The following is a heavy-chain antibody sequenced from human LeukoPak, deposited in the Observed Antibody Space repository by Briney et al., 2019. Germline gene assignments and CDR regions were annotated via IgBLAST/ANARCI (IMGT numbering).Heavy chain of an antibody. V-gene: IGHV3-23*01. J-gene: IGHJ4*02. Sequence: GGSLRLSCAASEFTFSDYAMSWVRQAPGKGLEWVSAISGSGDSIYYVDSVKGRFTIFRDNSKNTLYLQMSSLRPEDTAVYYCAKGIRRYPEPSSWSCFDYWGQGTLVTVSS. D-gene: IGHD6-13*01. CDR1: EFTFSDYA. CDR2: ISGSGDSI. CDR3: AKGIRRYPEPSSWSCFDY.